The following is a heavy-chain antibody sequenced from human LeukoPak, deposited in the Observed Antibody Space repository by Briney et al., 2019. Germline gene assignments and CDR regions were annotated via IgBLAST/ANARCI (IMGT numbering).Heavy chain of an antibody. Sequence: PSETLSLTCTVSGGSISSYYWSWIRQPAGKGLEWIGRIYTSGSTNYNPSLKSRVTISVDKSMNQFSLKLSSVTAADTAVYYCAMVSSSWGYFDYWGQGTLVTVS. D-gene: IGHD3-16*01. CDR2: IYTSGST. CDR3: AMVSSSWGYFDY. J-gene: IGHJ4*02. V-gene: IGHV4-4*07. CDR1: GGSISSYY.